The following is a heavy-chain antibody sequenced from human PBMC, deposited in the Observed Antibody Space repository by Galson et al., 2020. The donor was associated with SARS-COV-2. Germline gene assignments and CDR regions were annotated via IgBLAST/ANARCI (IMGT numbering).Heavy chain of an antibody. D-gene: IGHD6-19*01. CDR1: GFNLTSLL. CDR3: ATPGYTSGWTNFDY. CDR2: IYPGDSHT. V-gene: IGHV5-51*01. Sequence: GESLKIPCYTPGFNLTSLLNGRVRQMPGKGPEWMRIIYPGDSHTRYRPSFLGQVTISADKSNSTAYLQWSSLRASDPAMYYCATPGYTSGWTNFDYWGQGTLVTVSS. J-gene: IGHJ4*02.